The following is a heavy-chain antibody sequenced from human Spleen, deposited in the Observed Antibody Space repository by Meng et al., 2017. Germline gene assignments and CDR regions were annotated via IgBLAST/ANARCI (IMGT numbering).Heavy chain of an antibody. Sequence: SETLSLTCAVSGGSISTTKWWNWVRQTPGKGLEWVGEIYHSGSTNYNPSLKSRVTMSVDKSKNQFSLKLTSVTAADTAVYYCARDYSSGYFLSYDYWGRGTLVTVSS. CDR1: GGSISTTKW. CDR3: ARDYSSGYFLSYDY. J-gene: IGHJ4*02. V-gene: IGHV4-4*02. CDR2: IYHSGST. D-gene: IGHD6-19*01.